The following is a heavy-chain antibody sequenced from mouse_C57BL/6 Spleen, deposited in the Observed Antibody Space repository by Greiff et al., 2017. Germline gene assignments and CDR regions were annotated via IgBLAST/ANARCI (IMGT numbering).Heavy chain of an antibody. V-gene: IGHV5-16*01. CDR2: INYDGSST. D-gene: IGHD1-1*01. CDR1: GFTFSDYY. CDR3: AREGGIYYGSSRYAMDY. Sequence: EVMLVESEGGLVQPGSSMKLSCTASGFTFSDYYMAWVRQVPEKGLEWVANINYDGSSTYYLDSLKSRFIISRDNAKNILYLQMSSLKSEDTATYYCAREGGIYYGSSRYAMDYWGQGTSVTVSS. J-gene: IGHJ4*01.